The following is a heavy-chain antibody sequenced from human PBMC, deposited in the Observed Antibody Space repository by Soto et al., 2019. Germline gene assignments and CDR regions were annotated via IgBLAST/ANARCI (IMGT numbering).Heavy chain of an antibody. V-gene: IGHV1-2*02. CDR3: ARVPVDVPE. CDR2: IDPKSGGT. J-gene: IGHJ4*02. CDR1: GPTFIAYY. D-gene: IGHD5-12*01. Sequence: QLVQSGAEVKKPGASVRVSCKTSGPTFIAYYIHWVRQAPGQGLEWMGWIDPKSGGTTYEQKFLGRVNMTRDTSINTAYMDLNRLTSDDTAVYYCARVPVDVPEWGQGTLITVSS.